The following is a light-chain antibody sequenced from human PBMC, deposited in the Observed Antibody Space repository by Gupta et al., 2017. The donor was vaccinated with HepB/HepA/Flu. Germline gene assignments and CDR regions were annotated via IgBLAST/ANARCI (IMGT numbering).Light chain of an antibody. J-gene: IGKJ4*01. V-gene: IGKV3-11*01. Sequence: EIVLTQSPATLSLSPGERATLSCRASQSVSIYLAWYQQKPGQTPRLLIYDTSNRATGIPARFSGRGSGTDFTLTITSLEPEDFAVYYCQQRSNWPLTFGGGNKVEIK. CDR1: QSVSIY. CDR2: DTS. CDR3: QQRSNWPLT.